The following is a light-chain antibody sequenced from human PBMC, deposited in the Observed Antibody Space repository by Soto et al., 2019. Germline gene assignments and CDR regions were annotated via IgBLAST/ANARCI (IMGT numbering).Light chain of an antibody. Sequence: EIVMTQSPATLSVSPGERATLSCRASQSVSSNLAWYQQKPAQAPRLLIYGASTTATGIPARFSGSGSGTDFTLTISSLQSEDFAVYYCQQYNNWPPFTFGPGTKVDIK. CDR2: GAS. V-gene: IGKV3-15*01. CDR3: QQYNNWPPFT. CDR1: QSVSSN. J-gene: IGKJ3*01.